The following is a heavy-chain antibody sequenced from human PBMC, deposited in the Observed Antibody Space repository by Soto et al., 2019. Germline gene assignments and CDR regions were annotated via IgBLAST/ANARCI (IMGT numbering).Heavy chain of an antibody. CDR2: ISYDGSNK. Sequence: PGGSLRLSCAASGFTFSSYAMHWVRQGPGKGLEWVAVISYDGSNKYYADSVKGRFTISRDNSKNTLYLQMNSLRAEDTAVYYCARADCTNGVCMYYFDYWGQGTLVTVSS. CDR1: GFTFSSYA. V-gene: IGHV3-30-3*01. J-gene: IGHJ4*02. CDR3: ARADCTNGVCMYYFDY. D-gene: IGHD2-8*01.